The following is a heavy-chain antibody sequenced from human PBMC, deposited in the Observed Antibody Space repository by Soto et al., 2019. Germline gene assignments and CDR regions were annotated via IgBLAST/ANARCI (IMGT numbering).Heavy chain of an antibody. Sequence: QVQLVQSGAEVKKPGASVKVSCKASGYTFTSYGISWVRQAPGQGLEWMGWISAYNGNTNYAQKLQGRVTMTTDTSTSTAYMELRSLRSDDTTVYYCARDPACTSCHHNWFDPWGQGTLVTVSS. CDR1: GYTFTSYG. CDR3: ARDPACTSCHHNWFDP. CDR2: ISAYNGNT. J-gene: IGHJ5*02. D-gene: IGHD2-2*01. V-gene: IGHV1-18*01.